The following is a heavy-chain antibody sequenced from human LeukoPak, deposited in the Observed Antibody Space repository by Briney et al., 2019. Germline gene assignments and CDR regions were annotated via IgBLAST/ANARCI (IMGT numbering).Heavy chain of an antibody. Sequence: ASVKVSCKASGGTFSGYAINWVRQAPGQGLEWMGRIIPILGTANYAQKFQGRVTITADKSTSIAYMGLSSLRSEDTAVYYCAREAPRAKTTDYWGQGTLVTVSS. D-gene: IGHD1-1*01. J-gene: IGHJ4*02. V-gene: IGHV1-69*10. CDR2: IIPILGTA. CDR3: AREAPRAKTTDY. CDR1: GGTFSGYA.